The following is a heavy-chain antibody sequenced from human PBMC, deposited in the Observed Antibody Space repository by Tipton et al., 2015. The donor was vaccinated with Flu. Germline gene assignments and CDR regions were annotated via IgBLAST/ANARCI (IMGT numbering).Heavy chain of an antibody. D-gene: IGHD2-2*02. Sequence: TLSLTCAVYGGSFSGYYWSWIRQPPGKGLEWIGRIYTSGSTNYNPSLKSRVTMSVDTSKNQFSLKLSSVTAADTAVYYCARGYCSSTSCYSEAFDIWGQGTMVTVSS. V-gene: IGHV4-59*10. CDR3: ARGYCSSTSCYSEAFDI. J-gene: IGHJ3*02. CDR2: IYTSGST. CDR1: GGSFSGYY.